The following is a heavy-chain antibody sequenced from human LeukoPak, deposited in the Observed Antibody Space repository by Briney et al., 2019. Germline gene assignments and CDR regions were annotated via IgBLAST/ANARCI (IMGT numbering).Heavy chain of an antibody. D-gene: IGHD6-25*01. J-gene: IGHJ4*02. CDR2: ITGRGEST. CDR1: GFTFSSYG. Sequence: GGTLRLSCAASGFTFSSYGMNWVRQAPGKGLEWVSGITGRGESTYYADSVKGRFTISRDNSKNTLYLQMNSLRAGDTAIYYCAKDRRLASFDYGGQGTLVTVSS. CDR3: AKDRRLASFDY. V-gene: IGHV3-23*01.